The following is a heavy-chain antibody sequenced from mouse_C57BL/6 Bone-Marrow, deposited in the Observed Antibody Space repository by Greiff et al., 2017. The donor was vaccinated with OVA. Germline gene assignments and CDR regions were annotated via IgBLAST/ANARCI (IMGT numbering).Heavy chain of an antibody. V-gene: IGHV5-17*01. CDR1: GFTFSDYG. CDR2: ISSGSSTI. CDR3: ARTAYSKNYFDY. Sequence: EVKVEESGGGLVKPGGSLKLSCAASGFTFSDYGMHWVRQAPEKGLEWVAYISSGSSTIYYADTVKGRFTISRDNAKNTLFLQMTSLRSEDTAMYYCARTAYSKNYFDYWGQGTTLTVSS. J-gene: IGHJ2*01. D-gene: IGHD2-5*01.